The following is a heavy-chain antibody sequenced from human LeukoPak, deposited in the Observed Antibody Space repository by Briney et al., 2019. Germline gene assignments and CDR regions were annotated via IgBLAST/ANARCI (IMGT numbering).Heavy chain of an antibody. D-gene: IGHD3-22*01. Sequence: ASVKVSCKASGYTFTSYDINWVRQATGQGLEWMGWINPNSGGTNHAQKFQGRVTMTRDTSISTAYMELSRLRSDDTAVYYCAALDHYYDSSGYYASVDYWGQGTLVTVSS. CDR1: GYTFTSYD. CDR2: INPNSGGT. CDR3: AALDHYYDSSGYYASVDY. J-gene: IGHJ4*02. V-gene: IGHV1-2*02.